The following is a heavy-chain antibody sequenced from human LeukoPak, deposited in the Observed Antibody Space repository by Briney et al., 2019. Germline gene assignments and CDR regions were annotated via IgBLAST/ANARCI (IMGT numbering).Heavy chain of an antibody. D-gene: IGHD2-2*01. J-gene: IGHJ6*02. Sequence: GGSLRLSCAASGFTFSSYETNWVRQAPGKGLEWGSYISSSGSTIYYADSVKGRLTISRDNAKNSLYLQMNSLRAEDTAVYYCARGALNYCSSTSCYTYYYGMDVWGQGTTVTVSS. V-gene: IGHV3-48*03. CDR2: ISSSGSTI. CDR1: GFTFSSYE. CDR3: ARGALNYCSSTSCYTYYYGMDV.